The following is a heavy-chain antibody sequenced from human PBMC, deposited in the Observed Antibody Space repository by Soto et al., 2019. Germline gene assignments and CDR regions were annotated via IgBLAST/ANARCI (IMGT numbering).Heavy chain of an antibody. J-gene: IGHJ6*02. CDR2: IWYDGSNK. CDR3: ASEYCSSTSCRKPYYYGMDV. Sequence: GGSLRLSCAASGFTFSSYGMHWVRQAPGKGLEWVAVIWYDGSNKYYADSVKGRFTISRDNSKNTLYLQMNSLRAEDTAVYYCASEYCSSTSCRKPYYYGMDVWGQGSTVTVSS. V-gene: IGHV3-33*01. CDR1: GFTFSSYG. D-gene: IGHD2-2*01.